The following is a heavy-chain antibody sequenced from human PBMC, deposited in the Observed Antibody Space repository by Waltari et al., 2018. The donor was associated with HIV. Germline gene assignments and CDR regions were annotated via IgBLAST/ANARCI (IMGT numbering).Heavy chain of an antibody. J-gene: IGHJ4*02. V-gene: IGHV2-5*01. CDR2: IYRNDGK. Sequence: QITLKESGPTLVKPTQTLTLTCTFSGFPLSTSGVGVGWIRQPPGKALEWLALIYRNDGKRYSPSLKNRLTLTKDNSKNQVFLTINNMDPVDTATYYCAREPHDYGALFDYWGQGTLVSVSS. CDR1: GFPLSTSGVG. D-gene: IGHD4-17*01. CDR3: AREPHDYGALFDY.